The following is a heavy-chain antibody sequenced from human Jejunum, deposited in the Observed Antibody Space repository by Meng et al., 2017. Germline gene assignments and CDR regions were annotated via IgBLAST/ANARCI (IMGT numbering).Heavy chain of an antibody. CDR3: ARDVGALYGMDV. CDR2: MQDDGSDI. D-gene: IGHD1-26*01. J-gene: IGHJ6*01. V-gene: IGHV3-74*01. CDR1: GFSLKTYW. Sequence: GESLKISCAASGFSLKTYWMHWVRQVPGKGLVWVSRMQDDGSDIRYADSVKGRFTISRDSAKNTLYLQMDSLRAEDTAVYYCARDVGALYGMDVWGQGTTVT.